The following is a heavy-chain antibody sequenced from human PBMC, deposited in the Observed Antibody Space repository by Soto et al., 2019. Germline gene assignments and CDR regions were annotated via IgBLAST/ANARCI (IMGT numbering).Heavy chain of an antibody. V-gene: IGHV4-4*02. D-gene: IGHD3-3*01. J-gene: IGHJ6*02. CDR3: ARFYYDFWSGYYTYYYGMDV. CDR2: IYHSGST. Sequence: PSETLSHTCTVSGASTRSRNWWSSVRQPQGKVLEWIGEIYHSGSTNYNPSLKSRVTIAVDKSKKQFYLKLSSVTAADTAVYYCARFYYDFWSGYYTYYYGMDVWGQGPTVT. CDR1: GASTRSRNW.